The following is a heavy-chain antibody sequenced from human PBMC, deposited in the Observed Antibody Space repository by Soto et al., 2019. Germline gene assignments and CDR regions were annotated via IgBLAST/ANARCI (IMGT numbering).Heavy chain of an antibody. J-gene: IGHJ5*02. CDR1: GGSLSTYL. Sequence: QVQLEESGPGLVKPSETLSLTCVVSGGSLSTYLWSWIRQPPGKGLEWIGAGYYNGSASYNPSLKSRVTISADTSKNHLSLPLRSTPAADTAVYYCARSFFPWGRGTLVTVSS. V-gene: IGHV4-59*01. CDR3: ARSFFP. CDR2: GYYNGSA.